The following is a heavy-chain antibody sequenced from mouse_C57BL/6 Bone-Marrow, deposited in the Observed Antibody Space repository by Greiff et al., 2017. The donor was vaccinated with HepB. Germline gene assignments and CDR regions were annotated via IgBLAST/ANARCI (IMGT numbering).Heavy chain of an antibody. Sequence: QVQLQQSGAELARPGASVKLSCKASGYTFTSYGISWVKQRTGQGLEWIGEIYPRSGNTYYNKKFKGKATLTADKSSSTAYMELRSLTSEDSAVYFCAREGDDYYFDYWGQGTTLTVSS. D-gene: IGHD2-4*01. CDR1: GYTFTSYG. J-gene: IGHJ2*01. V-gene: IGHV1-81*01. CDR3: AREGDDYYFDY. CDR2: IYPRSGNT.